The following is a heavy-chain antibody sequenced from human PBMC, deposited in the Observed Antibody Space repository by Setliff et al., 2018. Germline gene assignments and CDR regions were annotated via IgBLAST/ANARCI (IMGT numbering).Heavy chain of an antibody. CDR3: ARQSGSGSSPYFDF. Sequence: SETLSLTCAVSGHSIDSDSYWGWIRQSPGKGLEWIGSLYRTANTYYNPAVRSRVTISPDTSKNQFSLKLTSVTAADTAVYYCARQSGSGSSPYFDFWGQGTLGTVS. J-gene: IGHJ4*02. CDR1: GHSIDSDSY. CDR2: LYRTANT. V-gene: IGHV4-38-2*01. D-gene: IGHD3-10*01.